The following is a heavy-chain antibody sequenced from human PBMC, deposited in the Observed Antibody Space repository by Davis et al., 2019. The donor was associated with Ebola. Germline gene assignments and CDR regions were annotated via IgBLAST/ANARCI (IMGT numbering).Heavy chain of an antibody. CDR3: ARGERWLQLEREKGDY. D-gene: IGHD5-24*01. CDR2: IYTSGST. J-gene: IGHJ4*02. Sequence: PSETLSLTCTVSGGSISSYYWSWIRQPAGKGLEWIGRIYTSGSTNYNPSLKSRVTMSVDTSKNQFSLKLTSVTAADTAVYYCARGERWLQLEREKGDYWGQGTLVTVSS. V-gene: IGHV4-4*07. CDR1: GGSISSYY.